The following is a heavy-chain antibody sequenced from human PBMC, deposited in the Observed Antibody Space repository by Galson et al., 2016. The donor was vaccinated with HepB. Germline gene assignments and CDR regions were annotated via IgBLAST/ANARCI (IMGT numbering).Heavy chain of an antibody. D-gene: IGHD1-26*01. Sequence: SLRLSCAASGFTFSTYAIHWVRQAPGKGLEWVALISYDGYNIFYANSVKGRFTISRDDSKNTLYLQMNSLRADDTAVYYCAGGDYPVYWGQGTLVTVSS. CDR2: ISYDGYNI. CDR1: GFTFSTYA. CDR3: AGGDYPVY. J-gene: IGHJ4*02. V-gene: IGHV3-30-3*01.